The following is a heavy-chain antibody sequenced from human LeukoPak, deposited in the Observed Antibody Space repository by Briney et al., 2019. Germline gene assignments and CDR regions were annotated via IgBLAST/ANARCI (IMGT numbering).Heavy chain of an antibody. CDR3: ARDGLGELAAFDI. Sequence: PSETLSLTCTVSGGSISSGSYYWSWIRQPAGKGLEWIGRIYTSGSTNYNPSLKSRVTISVDTSKNQFSLKLSSVTAADTAVYYCARDGLGELAAFDIWGQGTMVTVSS. D-gene: IGHD3-16*01. J-gene: IGHJ3*02. CDR1: GGSISSGSYY. CDR2: IYTSGST. V-gene: IGHV4-61*02.